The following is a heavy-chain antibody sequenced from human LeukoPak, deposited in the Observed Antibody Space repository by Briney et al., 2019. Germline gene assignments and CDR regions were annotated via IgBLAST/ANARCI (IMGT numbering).Heavy chain of an antibody. CDR3: AKAVAGYWYFDL. V-gene: IGHV4-59*08. D-gene: IGHD6-19*01. CDR1: GGSISHYF. CDR2: IYYSGST. Sequence: SETLSLTCTVSGGSISHYFWSWIRQPPGKALEWIGYIYYSGSTNYNPSLKSRVTISVDPSKNQFSLKLNSVTAADTAVYYCAKAVAGYWYFDLWGRGTLVTVSS. J-gene: IGHJ2*01.